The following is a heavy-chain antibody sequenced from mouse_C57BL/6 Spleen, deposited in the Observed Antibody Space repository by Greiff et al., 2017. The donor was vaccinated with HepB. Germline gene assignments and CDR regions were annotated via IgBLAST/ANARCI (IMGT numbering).Heavy chain of an antibody. CDR2: IYSGDGDT. Sequence: QVQLQQSGAELVKPGASVKISCKASGYAFSSYWMNWVKQRPGKGLEWIGQIYSGDGDTNYNGKFKGKATLTADKSSSTAYMQLSSLTSEDSAVYFCARVYYYGSSYFDYWGQGTTLTVSS. D-gene: IGHD1-1*01. V-gene: IGHV1-80*01. J-gene: IGHJ2*01. CDR1: GYAFSSYW. CDR3: ARVYYYGSSYFDY.